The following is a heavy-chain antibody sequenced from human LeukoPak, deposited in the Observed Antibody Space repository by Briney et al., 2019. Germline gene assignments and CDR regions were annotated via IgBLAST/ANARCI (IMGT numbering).Heavy chain of an antibody. D-gene: IGHD6-13*01. CDR1: GGTFSSYA. Sequence: ASVKVSCKASGGTFSSYAINWVRQATGQGLEWMGWMNPNSGNTGYAQKFQGRVTITRNTSISTAYMELSSLRSEDTAVYYCARGRRRIAAAVTYYFDYWGQGTLVTVSS. J-gene: IGHJ4*02. CDR3: ARGRRRIAAAVTYYFDY. CDR2: MNPNSGNT. V-gene: IGHV1-8*03.